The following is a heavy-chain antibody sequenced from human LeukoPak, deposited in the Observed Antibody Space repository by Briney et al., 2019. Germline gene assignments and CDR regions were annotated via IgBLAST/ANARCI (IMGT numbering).Heavy chain of an antibody. CDR1: GFTFSNYW. CDR2: IYSGGST. D-gene: IGHD2-15*01. CDR3: ARVMGCSGGSCYYGSFDY. Sequence: GGSLRLSCAASGFTFSNYWMTWVRQAPGKGLEWVSVIYSGGSTYYADSVKGRFTISRDNSKNTLYLQMNSLRAEDTAVYYCARVMGCSGGSCYYGSFDYWGQGTLVTVSS. J-gene: IGHJ4*02. V-gene: IGHV3-53*01.